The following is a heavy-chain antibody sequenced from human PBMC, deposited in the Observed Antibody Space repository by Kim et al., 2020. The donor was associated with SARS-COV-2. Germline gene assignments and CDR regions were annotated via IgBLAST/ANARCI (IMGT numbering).Heavy chain of an antibody. D-gene: IGHD5-18*01. Sequence: GGSLRLSCAASGFTFSSSWMSWVRQAPGKGLEWVANIKQDGSEKYYVDSVKGRFTISRDNDKNSLYLQMNSLRAEDTAVYYCAREGIIQLWLPLDYWGQGTLVTVSS. CDR2: IKQDGSEK. V-gene: IGHV3-7*03. CDR1: GFTFSSSW. CDR3: AREGIIQLWLPLDY. J-gene: IGHJ4*02.